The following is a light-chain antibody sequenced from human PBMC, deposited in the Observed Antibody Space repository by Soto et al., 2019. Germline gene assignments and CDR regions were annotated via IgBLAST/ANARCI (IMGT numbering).Light chain of an antibody. CDR1: QSVSIN. V-gene: IGKV3-15*01. J-gene: IGKJ5*01. Sequence: IVLTQSPGTLSVSAGERATLSCRASQSVSINLAWYQQKPGQAPRLLIYGASTRATGIPARFIGSGSGTEFTLTIRSLPSEDVAVYYCQTYNNWPLFCQGTRLEIK. CDR2: GAS. CDR3: QTYNNWPL.